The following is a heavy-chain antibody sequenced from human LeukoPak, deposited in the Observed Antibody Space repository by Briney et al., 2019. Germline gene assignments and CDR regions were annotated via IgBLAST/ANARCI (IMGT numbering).Heavy chain of an antibody. CDR1: GLTFSRDW. Sequence: GGSLRLSCEGFGLTFSRDWMSWVRQAPGKGLEWVANIKQDGGETYYGDSVKGRFTISRDNTKNSLYLQMNSLRAEDTAVYYCSRDPTYYLRYGYFDYWGQGALVTVSS. J-gene: IGHJ4*02. D-gene: IGHD1-26*01. CDR2: IKQDGGET. CDR3: SRDPTYYLRYGYFDY. V-gene: IGHV3-7*01.